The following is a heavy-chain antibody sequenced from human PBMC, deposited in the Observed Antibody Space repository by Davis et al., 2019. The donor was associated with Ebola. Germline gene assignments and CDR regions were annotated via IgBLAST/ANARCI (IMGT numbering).Heavy chain of an antibody. CDR3: ARGRFLEWLLPQNYYYYYGMDV. CDR2: MNPNSGNT. Sequence: ASVKVSCKASGYTFTSYDINWVRQATGQGLEWMGWMNPNSGNTGYAQKFQGRVTMTRNTSISTAYMELSSLRSEDTAVYYCARGRFLEWLLPQNYYYYYGMDVWGQGTTVTVSS. J-gene: IGHJ6*02. D-gene: IGHD3-3*01. V-gene: IGHV1-8*01. CDR1: GYTFTSYD.